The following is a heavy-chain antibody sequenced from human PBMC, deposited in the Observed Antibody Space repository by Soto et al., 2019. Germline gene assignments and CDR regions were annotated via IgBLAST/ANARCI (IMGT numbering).Heavy chain of an antibody. J-gene: IGHJ6*02. CDR3: ARQGNSSWPPYYYDMDV. Sequence: PSETLSLTCAVYGGSFSGYYWSWIRQPPGRGLEWIGHIHYSGSTNYNPSLKSRVTISVDTSKNQVSLKLSSVTAADTAMYFCARQGNSSWPPYYYDMDVWGQGTTVTV. CDR2: IHYSGST. V-gene: IGHV4-59*08. D-gene: IGHD5-18*01. CDR1: GGSFSGYY.